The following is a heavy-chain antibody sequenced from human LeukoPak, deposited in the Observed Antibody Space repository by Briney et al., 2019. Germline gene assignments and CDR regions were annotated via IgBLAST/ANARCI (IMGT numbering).Heavy chain of an antibody. Sequence: GGSLRLSCAASGFTFSNYAINWVRQAPGNALEWVSAISASGGSSYYADSVRPRFTISRDNSKNMLYLKMSSLRAEDTAVYYCAKEMALGRAVAGFFDFWGQGTLVTVSS. V-gene: IGHV3-23*01. CDR2: ISASGGSS. J-gene: IGHJ4*02. D-gene: IGHD6-19*01. CDR1: GFTFSNYA. CDR3: AKEMALGRAVAGFFDF.